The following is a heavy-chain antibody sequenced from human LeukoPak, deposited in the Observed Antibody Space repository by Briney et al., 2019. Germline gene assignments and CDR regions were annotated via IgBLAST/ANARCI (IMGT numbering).Heavy chain of an antibody. CDR1: GFTFSTYS. CDR3: AKDVGSSWSYYFDY. J-gene: IGHJ4*02. V-gene: IGHV3-21*04. Sequence: GGSLRLSCAASGFTFSTYSMNWVRQAPGKGLEWVSSISSSRTYIYYADSVKGRFTISRDNAKNSLYLQMNSLRAEDTAVYYCAKDVGSSWSYYFDYWGQGTLVTVSS. CDR2: ISSSRTYI. D-gene: IGHD6-13*01.